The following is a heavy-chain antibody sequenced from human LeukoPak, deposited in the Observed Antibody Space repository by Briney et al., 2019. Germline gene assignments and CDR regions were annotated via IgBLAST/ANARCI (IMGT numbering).Heavy chain of an antibody. Sequence: GGSLRLSRAASGFTFSAYHMNRVRQAPGKGLEWVASISSSSSYTYYSDSVKGRFTISRDNAKNSLYLQMNSLRAEDTAVYYCARDLYCSGGSCYSLDYWGQGTLVTVSS. CDR2: ISSSSSYT. D-gene: IGHD2-15*01. CDR3: ARDLYCSGGSCYSLDY. J-gene: IGHJ4*02. CDR1: GFTFSAYH. V-gene: IGHV3-21*01.